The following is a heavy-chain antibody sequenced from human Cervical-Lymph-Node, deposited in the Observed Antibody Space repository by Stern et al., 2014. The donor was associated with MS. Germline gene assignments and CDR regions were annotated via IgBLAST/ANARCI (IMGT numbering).Heavy chain of an antibody. CDR2: INPEGGST. CDR1: GYTFTSNK. V-gene: IGHV1-46*01. J-gene: IGHJ4*02. CDR3: ARDNGGWSVDS. D-gene: IGHD6-19*01. Sequence: VQLLQSGAEVKKPGASVKVSCKAFGYTFTSNKMHWVRQAPGQGLEWMGLINPEGGSTRYAQKLQGRVTMTRDTSTSTVYMELTSLRSEDTAVYSCARDNGGWSVDSWGQGTLVIVSS.